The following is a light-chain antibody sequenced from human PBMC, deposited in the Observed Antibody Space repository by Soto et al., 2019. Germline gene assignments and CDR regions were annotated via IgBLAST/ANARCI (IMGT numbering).Light chain of an antibody. Sequence: QLVLTQSPSASASLGASVKLTCTLSSGHRTYAIAWHQQQPEKGPRFLMKVNSDGSHSKGDGIPDRFSGSSFGAERYLTISSLQSEDESDYDCQTWGTGIVVFGGGTKLNVL. CDR1: SGHRTYA. CDR3: QTWGTGIVV. CDR2: VNSDGSH. J-gene: IGLJ2*01. V-gene: IGLV4-69*01.